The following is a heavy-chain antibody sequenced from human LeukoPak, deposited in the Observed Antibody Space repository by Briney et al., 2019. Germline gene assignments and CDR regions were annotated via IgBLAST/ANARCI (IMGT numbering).Heavy chain of an antibody. CDR1: GFNVNNNY. V-gene: IGHV3-53*01. D-gene: IGHD1-26*01. CDR2: IYSGGRT. Sequence: GGSLRLSCAASGFNVNNNYMSWVRQAPGKGLEWVSVIYSGGRTYYADSVKGRLTISRDNSENTLYLQMNSLRAEDTAVYYCARGGSGSYRFDYWGQGTLVTVSS. J-gene: IGHJ4*02. CDR3: ARGGSGSYRFDY.